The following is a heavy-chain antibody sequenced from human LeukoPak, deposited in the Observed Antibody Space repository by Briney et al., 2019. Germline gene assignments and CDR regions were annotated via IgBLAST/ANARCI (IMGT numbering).Heavy chain of an antibody. Sequence: SETLSLTCTVSGGSISSGGYYWSWIRQHPGKGLEWIGYIYYGGSTYYNPSLKSRVTISVDTSKNQFSLKLSSVTAADTAVYYCARVGGTLVYFDYWGQGTLVTVSS. V-gene: IGHV4-31*03. CDR3: ARVGGTLVYFDY. J-gene: IGHJ4*02. D-gene: IGHD4-23*01. CDR2: IYYGGST. CDR1: GGSISSGGYY.